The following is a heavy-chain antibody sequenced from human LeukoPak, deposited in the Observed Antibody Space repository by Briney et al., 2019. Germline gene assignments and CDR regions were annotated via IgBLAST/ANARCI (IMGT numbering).Heavy chain of an antibody. Sequence: ASVKVSCKASGGTFSSYAISWVRQAPGQGLEWMGWINPNSGGTNYAQKFQGRVAMTRDTSVSTAYMELSRLRSDDTAVYYCARGGPRDGYLWGQGTLVTVSS. J-gene: IGHJ5*02. CDR1: GGTFSSYA. CDR2: INPNSGGT. D-gene: IGHD5-24*01. V-gene: IGHV1-2*02. CDR3: ARGGPRDGYL.